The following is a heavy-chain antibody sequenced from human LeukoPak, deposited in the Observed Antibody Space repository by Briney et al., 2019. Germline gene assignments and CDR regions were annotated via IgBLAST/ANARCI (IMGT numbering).Heavy chain of an antibody. Sequence: SVKVSCKASGGTFSSCAISWVRQAPGQGLEWMGGIIPIFGTANYAQKFQGRVTITADKSTSTAYMELSSLRSEDTAVYYCARGYYYGSGSYYLYYYMDVWGKGTTVTVSS. V-gene: IGHV1-69*06. CDR2: IIPIFGTA. J-gene: IGHJ6*03. D-gene: IGHD3-10*01. CDR3: ARGYYYGSGSYYLYYYMDV. CDR1: GGTFSSCA.